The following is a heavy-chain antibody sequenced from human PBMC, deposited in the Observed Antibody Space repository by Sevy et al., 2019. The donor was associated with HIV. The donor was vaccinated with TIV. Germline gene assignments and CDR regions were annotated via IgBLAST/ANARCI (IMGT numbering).Heavy chain of an antibody. J-gene: IGHJ6*02. CDR2: ISSSSSYI. Sequence: GGSLRLSCAASGSTFNTYNFNWIRQASGKGLECVSSISSSSSYIYYADSVMVRFTISRDRDKNSVYLHMNSLRAEDTAVYSCARDGGATDYGMDVWGQGTMVTVSS. D-gene: IGHD1-26*01. CDR3: ARDGGATDYGMDV. CDR1: GSTFNTYN. V-gene: IGHV3-21*01.